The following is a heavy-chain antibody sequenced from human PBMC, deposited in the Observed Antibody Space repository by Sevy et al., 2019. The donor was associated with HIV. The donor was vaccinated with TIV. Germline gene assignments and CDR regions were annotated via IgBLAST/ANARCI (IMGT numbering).Heavy chain of an antibody. CDR3: AHRRDDTVVMVYGDFDY. D-gene: IGHD2-8*01. CDR1: GFSLNTSGVG. CDR2: IYWDDDK. Sequence: SGPTLVNPTQTLTLTCTFSGFSLNTSGVGVGWIRQPPGKALEWLALIYWDDDKRYSPSLKNRLTITKDTSKNQVVLTMTNMDPVDTATYYCAHRRDDTVVMVYGDFDYWGQGTLVTVSS. V-gene: IGHV2-5*02. J-gene: IGHJ4*02.